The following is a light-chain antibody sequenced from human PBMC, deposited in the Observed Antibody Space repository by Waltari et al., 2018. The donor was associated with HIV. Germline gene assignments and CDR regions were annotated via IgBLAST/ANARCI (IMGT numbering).Light chain of an antibody. CDR1: QSVSST. V-gene: IGKV3-15*01. J-gene: IGKJ1*01. CDR2: GAS. Sequence: EIVMTQSPATLSVSPGERATLSCRASQSVSSTLAWYQQKPGQAPRLLIYGASTRATGIPARFGGSGSGTEFTLTISSLQSEDFAVYYCQQYNNWPGKTFGQGTKVEIK. CDR3: QQYNNWPGKT.